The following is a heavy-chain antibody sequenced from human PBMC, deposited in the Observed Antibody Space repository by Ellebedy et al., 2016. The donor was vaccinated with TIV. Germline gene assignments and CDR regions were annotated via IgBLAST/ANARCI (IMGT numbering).Heavy chain of an antibody. Sequence: SLKISXAASGFTFDDYAMHWVRQAPGKGLEWVSGISWNSGSIGYADSVKGRFTISRDNAKNSLYLQMNSLRAEDTALYYCAKDDAFDIWGQGTMVTVSS. CDR1: GFTFDDYA. CDR2: ISWNSGSI. J-gene: IGHJ3*02. CDR3: AKDDAFDI. V-gene: IGHV3-9*01.